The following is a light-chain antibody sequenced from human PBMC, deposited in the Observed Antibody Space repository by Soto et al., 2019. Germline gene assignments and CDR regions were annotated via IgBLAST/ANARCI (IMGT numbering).Light chain of an antibody. CDR1: QSLYSD. Sequence: EIGMTQFPVTLSVSPGERATLSCGASQSLYSDLAWYQQKNGQAPRLLIYGASARATGISARFSGSGYETEFNLTISSLQSEDFALYYCQQYSEWPWTFGQGTKVDIK. V-gene: IGKV3-15*01. CDR2: GAS. J-gene: IGKJ1*01. CDR3: QQYSEWPWT.